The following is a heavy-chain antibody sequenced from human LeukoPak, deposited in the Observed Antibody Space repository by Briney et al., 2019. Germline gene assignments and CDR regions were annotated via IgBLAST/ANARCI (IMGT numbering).Heavy chain of an antibody. Sequence: QPGGSLRPSCAASGFTFSSYWMSWVRQAPGKGLEWVASIKQDGSETYYVDSVKGRFTISRDNAKNSLYLQMNSLRAEDTALYYCARAPGEGWFDPWGQGTLVTVSS. CDR1: GFTFSSYW. J-gene: IGHJ5*02. CDR2: IKQDGSET. V-gene: IGHV3-7*01. CDR3: ARAPGEGWFDP.